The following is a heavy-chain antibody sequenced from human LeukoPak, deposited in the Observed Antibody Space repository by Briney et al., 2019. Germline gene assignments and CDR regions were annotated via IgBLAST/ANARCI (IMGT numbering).Heavy chain of an antibody. V-gene: IGHV3-64D*06. J-gene: IGHJ4*02. CDR3: VKDANYYDSSGYYDY. Sequence: GGSLRLSCSASGFTFSRYLMHWVRHAPGKGLEYVSAISTNGGSTYYADSVKGRFTISRDNSKNTLYLQMSSLRTEDTAVYYCVKDANYYDSSGYYDYWGQGTLVTVSS. D-gene: IGHD3-22*01. CDR1: GFTFSRYL. CDR2: ISTNGGST.